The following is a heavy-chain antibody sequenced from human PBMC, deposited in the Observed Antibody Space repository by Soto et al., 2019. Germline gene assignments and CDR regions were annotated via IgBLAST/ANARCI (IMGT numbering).Heavy chain of an antibody. V-gene: IGHV3-7*01. Sequence: WGSLRVSCSASVFTCSSYWMNWFRQAPGKGLQWVRQAPGKGLEWVANIKQDGSEKYYVDSVKGRFTISRDNAKNSLYLQMNSLRAEDTAVYYCARDLGIAVAGIFDYWGQGTLVTVSS. CDR2: IKQDGSEK. J-gene: IGHJ4*02. CDR1: VFTCSSYW. CDR3: ARDLGIAVAGIFDY. D-gene: IGHD6-19*01.